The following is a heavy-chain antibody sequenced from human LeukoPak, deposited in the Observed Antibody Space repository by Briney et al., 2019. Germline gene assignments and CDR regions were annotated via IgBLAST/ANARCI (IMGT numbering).Heavy chain of an antibody. J-gene: IGHJ4*02. CDR2: IYSGGST. Sequence: GGSLRLSCAASGFTFSSYAMSWVRQAPGKGLEWVSVIYSGGSTYYADSVKGRFTISRDNSKNTLYLQMNSLRAEDTAVYYCAREGRYCSGGSCYAADYFDYWGQGTLVTVSS. D-gene: IGHD2-15*01. V-gene: IGHV3-53*01. CDR1: GFTFSSYA. CDR3: AREGRYCSGGSCYAADYFDY.